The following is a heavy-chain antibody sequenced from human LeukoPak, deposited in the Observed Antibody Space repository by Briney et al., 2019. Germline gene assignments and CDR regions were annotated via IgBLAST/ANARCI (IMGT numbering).Heavy chain of an antibody. D-gene: IGHD2-2*01. V-gene: IGHV4-34*01. CDR2: INHSGST. Sequence: SETLSLTCAVYGGSFSGYYWSWIRQPPGKGLEWIGEINHSGSTNYNPSLKSRVTISVDTSKNQFSLKLSSVTAADTAVYYCARGTQTKDIVVVPAVKDYFDYGGQGTLVTVSS. CDR1: GGSFSGYY. J-gene: IGHJ4*02. CDR3: ARGTQTKDIVVVPAVKDYFDY.